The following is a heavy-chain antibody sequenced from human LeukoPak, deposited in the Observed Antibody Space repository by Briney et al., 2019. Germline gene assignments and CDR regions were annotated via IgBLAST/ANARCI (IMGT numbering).Heavy chain of an antibody. V-gene: IGHV1-69*06. CDR1: GGTFSSYA. CDR2: IIPIFGTA. J-gene: IGHJ4*02. D-gene: IGHD3-3*01. CDR3: ARGEASFRYDPLEYFDY. Sequence: ASVKVSCKASGGTFSSYAISWVRQAPGQGLEWMGGIIPIFGTANYAQKFQGRVTITADKSTSTAYMELSSLRSEDTAVYYCARGEASFRYDPLEYFDYWGQGTLVTVSS.